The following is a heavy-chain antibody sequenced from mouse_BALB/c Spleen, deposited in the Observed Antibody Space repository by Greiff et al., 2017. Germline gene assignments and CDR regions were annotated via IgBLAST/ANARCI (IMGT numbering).Heavy chain of an antibody. Sequence: EVKLVESGGGLVKPGGSLKLSCAASGFTFSSYTMSWVRQTPEKRLEWVATISSGGSYTYYPDSVKGRFTISRDNAKNTLYLQMSSLKSEDTAMYYCIITTVVPFDYWGQGTTLTVSS. J-gene: IGHJ2*01. V-gene: IGHV5-6-4*01. CDR3: IITTVVPFDY. CDR2: ISSGGSYT. CDR1: GFTFSSYT. D-gene: IGHD1-1*01.